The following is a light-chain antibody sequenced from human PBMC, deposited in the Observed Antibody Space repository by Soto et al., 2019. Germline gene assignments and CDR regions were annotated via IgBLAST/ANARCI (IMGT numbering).Light chain of an antibody. CDR1: SSDVGGYDF. J-gene: IGLJ3*02. CDR2: EVS. V-gene: IGLV2-14*01. CDR3: TSYTSISTLV. Sequence: QSALTQPASVSGSPGQSVTISCTGTSSDVGGYDFVSWYQQHPDKAPRLMIYEVSDRPSGISTRFSGSKSGNTASLTISGLQPEDEAVYYCTSYTSISTLVFGGGTQLTVL.